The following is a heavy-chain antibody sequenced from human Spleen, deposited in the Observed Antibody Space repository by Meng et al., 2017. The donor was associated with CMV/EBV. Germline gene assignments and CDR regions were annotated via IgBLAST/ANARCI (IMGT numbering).Heavy chain of an antibody. Sequence: SETLSLTCTVSGGSVNSTTYYWGWIRQPPGKGLEYIAYIYSGYSGSTNYNPSLRSRVTISIDTSKNQFSLKLSSVTAADTAVYYCARDLGTRRWELPTGGMDVWGQGTTVTAP. CDR2: IYSGYSGST. CDR1: GGSVNSTTYY. D-gene: IGHD2-15*01. CDR3: ARDLGTRRWELPTGGMDV. J-gene: IGHJ6*02. V-gene: IGHV4-61*01.